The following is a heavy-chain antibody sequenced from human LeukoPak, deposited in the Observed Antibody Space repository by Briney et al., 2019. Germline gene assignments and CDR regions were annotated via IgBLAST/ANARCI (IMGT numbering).Heavy chain of an antibody. CDR2: ISPNSGGT. CDR3: AREGQGYVY. CDR1: GCTFTGYY. D-gene: IGHD3-16*01. V-gene: IGHV1-2*02. J-gene: IGHJ4*02. Sequence: ASVKVSCKASGCTFTGYYMHGVRQAPGQGLEWMGWISPNSGGTNYAQKFQGRVTMTRDTSISTAYMDLTRLGSDDTAVYYCAREGQGYVYWGQGTLVTVSS.